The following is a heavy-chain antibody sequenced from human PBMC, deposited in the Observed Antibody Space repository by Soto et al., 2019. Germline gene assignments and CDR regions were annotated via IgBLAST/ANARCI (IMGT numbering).Heavy chain of an antibody. CDR1: GGTFSTDA. CDR2: IIPIFGTA. V-gene: IGHV1-69*01. Sequence: QVQLVQSGAEVKKPGSSVKVSCKASGGTFSTDAFSWVRQAPGQGREWMGGIIPIFGTANYAQKFHGRVTITADESTSTAYMELSSLRSDDTAVYYCATGLHGGPATIEVAYWGQGTLVTVSS. D-gene: IGHD2-2*02. CDR3: ATGLHGGPATIEVAY. J-gene: IGHJ4*02.